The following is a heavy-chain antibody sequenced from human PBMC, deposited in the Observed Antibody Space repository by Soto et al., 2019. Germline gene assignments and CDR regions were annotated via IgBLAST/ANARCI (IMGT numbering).Heavy chain of an antibody. CDR2: INHSGST. CDR3: ARNRRIGYYDFWSGIDY. D-gene: IGHD3-3*01. J-gene: IGHJ4*02. CDR1: GGSFSGYY. Sequence: SETLSLTCAVYGGSFSGYYWSWIRQPPGKGLEWIGEINHSGSTNYNPSLKSRVTISVDTSKNQFSLKLSSVTAADTAVYYCARNRRIGYYDFWSGIDYWGQGTLVTVSS. V-gene: IGHV4-34*01.